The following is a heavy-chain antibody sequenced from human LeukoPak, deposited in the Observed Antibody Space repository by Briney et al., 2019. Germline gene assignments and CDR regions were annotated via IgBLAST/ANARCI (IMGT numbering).Heavy chain of an antibody. D-gene: IGHD2-2*01. V-gene: IGHV1-46*01. J-gene: IGHJ4*02. CDR1: GYTFTNYY. CDR2: INPIGGLT. CDR3: ATSRGYCSSTSCRDDYYFDY. Sequence: ASVKVSCKASGYTFTNYYMHWVRQAPGQGLEWMGLINPIGGLTSYAQKFQGRVTMTRDTSISTAYMELSRLRSDDTAVYYCATSRGYCSSTSCRDDYYFDYWGQGTLVTVSS.